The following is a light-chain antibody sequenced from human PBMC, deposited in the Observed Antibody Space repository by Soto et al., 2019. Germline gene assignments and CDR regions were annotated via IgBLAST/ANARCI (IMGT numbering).Light chain of an antibody. CDR2: STS. Sequence: DIQMTQSPSSVSASEGDRVTTTCRASQGIDNRVAWYQQKPGKSPKLLIYSTSRLQTGVPSRFAGGGSGTDFTLTISSLQAEDFATYYCQQANSFPWTFGQGTKVEIK. J-gene: IGKJ1*01. V-gene: IGKV1-12*01. CDR1: QGIDNR. CDR3: QQANSFPWT.